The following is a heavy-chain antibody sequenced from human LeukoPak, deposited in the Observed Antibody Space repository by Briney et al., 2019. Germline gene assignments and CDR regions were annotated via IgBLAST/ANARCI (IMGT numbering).Heavy chain of an antibody. V-gene: IGHV3-15*01. J-gene: IGHJ4*02. CDR1: GFTFSNAW. Sequence: GRSLRLSCAAPGFTFSNAWMSWVRQAPGKGLEWVGRIKSKTDGGTTDYAAPVKGRFTISRDDSKNTLYLQMNSLKTEDTAVYYCTTEGEGSGSYYSTYWGQGTLVTVSS. CDR3: TTEGEGSGSYYSTY. CDR2: IKSKTDGGTT. D-gene: IGHD1-26*01.